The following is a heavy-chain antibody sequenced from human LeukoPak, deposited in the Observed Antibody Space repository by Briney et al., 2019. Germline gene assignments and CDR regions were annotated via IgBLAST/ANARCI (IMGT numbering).Heavy chain of an antibody. CDR3: ATDPSGDYVNYYYGMDV. CDR1: GYTLTELS. D-gene: IGHD4-17*01. J-gene: IGHJ6*02. Sequence: ASVKVSCKVSGYTLTELSMHWVRQAPGKGLEWMGGFDPEDGETIYAQKFQGRVTMTEDTSTDTAYMELSSLRSEDTAVHYCATDPSGDYVNYYYGMDVWGQGTTVTVSS. V-gene: IGHV1-24*01. CDR2: FDPEDGET.